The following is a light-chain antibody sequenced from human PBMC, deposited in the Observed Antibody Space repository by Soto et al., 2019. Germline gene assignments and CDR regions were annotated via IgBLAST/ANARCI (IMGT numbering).Light chain of an antibody. CDR1: SSDVGGYNY. J-gene: IGLJ3*02. Sequence: QSVLTQPASVSGSPGQSVTISCTGTSSDVGGYNYVSWHQQHPGKAPKLMIYEVSNRPAGVSNRFSGSKSGNTASLIISGLQAEDEADYYCSSYRSSSTWVFGGGTKVTVL. V-gene: IGLV2-14*01. CDR2: EVS. CDR3: SSYRSSSTWV.